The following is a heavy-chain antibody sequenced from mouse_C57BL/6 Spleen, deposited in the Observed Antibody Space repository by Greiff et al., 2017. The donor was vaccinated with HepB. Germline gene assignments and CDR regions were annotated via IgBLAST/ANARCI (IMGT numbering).Heavy chain of an antibody. Sequence: VQLKESGAELVRPGASVKLSCTASGFNIKDDYMHWVKQRPEQGLEWIGWIDPENGDTEYASKFQGKATITADTSSNTAYLQLSSLTSEDTAVYYCTTGPPDAYWGQGTLVTVSA. V-gene: IGHV14-4*01. D-gene: IGHD3-3*01. J-gene: IGHJ3*01. CDR3: TTGPPDAY. CDR2: IDPENGDT. CDR1: GFNIKDDY.